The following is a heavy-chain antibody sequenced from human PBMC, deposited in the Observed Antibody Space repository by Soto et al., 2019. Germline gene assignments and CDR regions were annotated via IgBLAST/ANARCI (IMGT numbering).Heavy chain of an antibody. D-gene: IGHD2-2*01. CDR1: GFTVSSNY. J-gene: IGHJ2*01. Sequence: GGSLRLSCAASGFTVSSNYMSWVRQAPGKGLEWVSVIYSGGSTYYADSVKGRFTISSDNSKNTLYLQMNSLRAEDTAVYYCARTTNPLYCSSTSCYPYWYFDLWGRGTLVTVSS. CDR3: ARTTNPLYCSSTSCYPYWYFDL. V-gene: IGHV3-53*01. CDR2: IYSGGST.